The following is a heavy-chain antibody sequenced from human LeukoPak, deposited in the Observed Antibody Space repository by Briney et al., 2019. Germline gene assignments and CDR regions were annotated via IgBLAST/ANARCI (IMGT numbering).Heavy chain of an antibody. Sequence: GGSLRLSCAASGFTFSSYSMNWGRQAPGEGLQGGSSISSSSSYIYYADSVKGRFTISRDNAKNSLYLQMNSLRAEDTAVYYCARGKYGSGSYLFDYWGQGTLVTVSS. CDR2: ISSSSSYI. J-gene: IGHJ4*02. CDR3: ARGKYGSGSYLFDY. CDR1: GFTFSSYS. D-gene: IGHD3-10*01. V-gene: IGHV3-21*01.